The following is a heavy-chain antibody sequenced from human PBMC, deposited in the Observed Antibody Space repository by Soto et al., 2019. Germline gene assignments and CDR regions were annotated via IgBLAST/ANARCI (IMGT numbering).Heavy chain of an antibody. V-gene: IGHV4-30-2*03. J-gene: IGHJ4*02. CDR1: GGSINSGGYS. D-gene: IGHD3-10*01. Sequence: PSETLSLTCAVSGGSINSGGYSWSWIRQPPGKGLEWIGTIYYSGSTYYNPSLKSRVTISVDTSKNQFSLKLSSVTAADTAVYYCAGGFGSGHYDYWSQGSLVTVSS. CDR2: IYYSGST. CDR3: AGGFGSGHYDY.